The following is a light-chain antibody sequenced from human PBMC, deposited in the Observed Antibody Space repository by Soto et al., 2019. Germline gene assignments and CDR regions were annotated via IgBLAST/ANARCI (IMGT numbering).Light chain of an antibody. CDR2: TDY. V-gene: IGLV1-44*01. CDR3: ASWDDSLSGGV. CDR1: NSNIGTYT. J-gene: IGLJ3*02. Sequence: QSVLTQPPSASGTPGQRVTISCSGSNSNIGTYTVNWYQQLPGTAPKLLIYTDYQRPSGVPDRFSGSRSGTSASRAISGLQSEDEADYYCASWDDSLSGGVLGGGTKRTVL.